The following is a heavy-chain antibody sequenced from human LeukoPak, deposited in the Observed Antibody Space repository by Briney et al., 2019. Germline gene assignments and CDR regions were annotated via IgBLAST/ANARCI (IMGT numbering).Heavy chain of an antibody. CDR3: ARGESITMVRGVPDY. J-gene: IGHJ4*02. V-gene: IGHV3-7*01. CDR2: IKQDGSEK. D-gene: IGHD3-10*01. Sequence: PGGSLRLSCAASGLTFSSQAMSWVRQAPGKGLEWVANIKQDGSEKYYVDSVKGRFTISRDNAKNSLYLQMNSLRAEDTAVYYCARGESITMVRGVPDYWGQGTLVTVSS. CDR1: GLTFSSQA.